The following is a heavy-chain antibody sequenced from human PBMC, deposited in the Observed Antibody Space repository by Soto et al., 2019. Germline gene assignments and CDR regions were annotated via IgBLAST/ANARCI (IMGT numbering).Heavy chain of an antibody. Sequence: GGSLRLSCAASGFTFSNAWMSWVRQAPGKGLEWVGRIKSKTDGGTTDYAAPVKGRFTISRDDSKNTLYLQMNSLKTEDTAVYYCTTVHPGHYDYIWGTRGPNAFDIWGQGTMVTVSS. CDR2: IKSKTDGGTT. CDR1: GFTFSNAW. J-gene: IGHJ3*02. D-gene: IGHD3-16*01. V-gene: IGHV3-15*01. CDR3: TTVHPGHYDYIWGTRGPNAFDI.